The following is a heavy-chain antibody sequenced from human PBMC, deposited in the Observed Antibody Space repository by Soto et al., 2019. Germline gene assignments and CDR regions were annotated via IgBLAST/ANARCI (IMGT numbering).Heavy chain of an antibody. D-gene: IGHD2-8*02. CDR2: ISTDGGST. CDR1: GFTFSSFD. Sequence: TGGSLRLSCSASGFTFSSFDMHWVRQAPGKGLEYVSGISTDGGSTYYVDSVKGRFTISRDNSKNTLYLQVNSLGIGDTAVYYCVRKEGYCAGGSCYYEFWGKGALVTVSS. J-gene: IGHJ4*02. CDR3: VRKEGYCAGGSCYYEF. V-gene: IGHV3-64D*08.